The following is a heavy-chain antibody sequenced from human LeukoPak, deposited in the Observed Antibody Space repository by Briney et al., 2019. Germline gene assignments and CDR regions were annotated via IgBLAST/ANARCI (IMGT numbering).Heavy chain of an antibody. V-gene: IGHV4-39*01. D-gene: IGHD3-22*01. J-gene: IGHJ4*02. CDR1: GDSISTSNSY. Sequence: PSETLSLTCTVSGDSISTSNSYWGWIRQPPGKGLEWIGSIYYSGNTYYNASLKSRVTISVDTSKNQFSLKLTSVTAADTAVYYCARADYYDSSGYPDYWGQGTLVTVSS. CDR3: ARADYYDSSGYPDY. CDR2: IYYSGNT.